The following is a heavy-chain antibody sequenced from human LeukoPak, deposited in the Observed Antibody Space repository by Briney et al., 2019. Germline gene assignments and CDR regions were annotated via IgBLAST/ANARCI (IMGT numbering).Heavy chain of an antibody. D-gene: IGHD3-10*01. V-gene: IGHV1-69*06. J-gene: IGHJ5*02. Sequence: GASVKVSCKASGGTFSTYALSWVRQAPGQGLEWMGGIIPIFGTAKYAQKFQGRVTMTEDTSTDTAYMELSSLRSEDTAVYYCARHGIRGSGSYYKNQLGRWFDPWGQGTLVTVSS. CDR1: GGTFSTYA. CDR3: ARHGIRGSGSYYKNQLGRWFDP. CDR2: IIPIFGTA.